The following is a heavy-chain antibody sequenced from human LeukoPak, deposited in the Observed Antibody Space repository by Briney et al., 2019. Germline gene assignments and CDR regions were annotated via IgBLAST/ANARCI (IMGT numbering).Heavy chain of an antibody. CDR2: IYSGGST. Sequence: GGSLRLSCADSGFAVSSNYMRWVRQAPGKGLEWVSVIYSGGSTHYADSVKGRFTISRDNSKNTLYLQMNSLRAEDTAVYYCARDRLHYDSLTGYPADWGQGTLVTVSS. CDR1: GFAVSSNY. V-gene: IGHV3-66*01. J-gene: IGHJ4*02. CDR3: ARDRLHYDSLTGYPAD. D-gene: IGHD3-9*01.